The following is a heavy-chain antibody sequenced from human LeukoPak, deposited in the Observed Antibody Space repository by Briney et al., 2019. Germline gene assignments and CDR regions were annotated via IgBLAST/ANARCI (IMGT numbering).Heavy chain of an antibody. D-gene: IGHD3-10*01. Sequence: PSETLSLTCDVSGYTISSGYYWGWIRQPPGKGLEWIGTTYHTGSTYYNPSLKSRVTISVDTSKNQFSLKLNSVTAADTAVYYCARAGWILTSGLDYWGQGTLVTVSS. V-gene: IGHV4-38-2*01. CDR2: TYHTGST. J-gene: IGHJ4*02. CDR1: GYTISSGYY. CDR3: ARAGWILTSGLDY.